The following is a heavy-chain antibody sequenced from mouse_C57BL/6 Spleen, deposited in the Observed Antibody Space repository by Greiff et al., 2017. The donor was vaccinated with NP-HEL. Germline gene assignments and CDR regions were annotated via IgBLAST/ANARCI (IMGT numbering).Heavy chain of an antibody. CDR1: GFTFSSYA. V-gene: IGHV5-9-1*02. CDR2: ISSGGDYI. Sequence: DVMLVESGEGLVKPGGSLKLSCAASGFTFSSYAMSWVRQTPEKRLEWVAYISSGGDYIYYADTVKGRFTISRDNARNTLYLQMSSLKSEDTAMYYCTRDDYSNSWFDYWGQGTTLTVSS. J-gene: IGHJ2*01. D-gene: IGHD2-5*01. CDR3: TRDDYSNSWFDY.